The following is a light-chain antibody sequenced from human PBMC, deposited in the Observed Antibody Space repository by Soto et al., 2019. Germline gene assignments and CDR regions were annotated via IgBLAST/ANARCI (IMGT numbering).Light chain of an antibody. CDR3: QQYKSYST. Sequence: DFKRTQSPTTVSASVGDRVNITCRASQNIRSRLAWFKQKPGKAPKLLIYKASSLESGVPSRFSGSGSGTEFTLTIRSLQPDDFATYYCQQYKSYSTFGQGTKV. J-gene: IGKJ1*01. CDR2: KAS. CDR1: QNIRSR. V-gene: IGKV1-5*03.